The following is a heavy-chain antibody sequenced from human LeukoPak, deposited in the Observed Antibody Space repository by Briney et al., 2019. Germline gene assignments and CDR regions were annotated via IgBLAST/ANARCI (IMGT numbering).Heavy chain of an antibody. CDR1: GFTFSSYS. CDR2: ISSSSSTI. CDR3: ARAGSSGWPYYYYYGMDV. D-gene: IGHD6-19*01. J-gene: IGHJ6*02. Sequence: GGSLRLSCAASGFTFSSYSMDWVRQAPGKGLEWVSYISSSSSTIYYADSVKGRFTISRDNSKNTLYLQMNSLRAEDTAVYYCARAGSSGWPYYYYYGMDVWGQGTTVTVSS. V-gene: IGHV3-48*01.